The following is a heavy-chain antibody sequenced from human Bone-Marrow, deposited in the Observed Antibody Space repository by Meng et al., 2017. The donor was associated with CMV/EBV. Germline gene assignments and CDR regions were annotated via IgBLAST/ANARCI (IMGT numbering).Heavy chain of an antibody. CDR2: ISTYNGNT. CDR1: GYTFSSYG. CDR3: ARSLGSSPEDY. J-gene: IGHJ4*02. D-gene: IGHD6-6*01. V-gene: IGHV1-18*01. Sequence: ASVKVSCKASGYTFSSYGVTWVRQAPGQGLEWMGWISTYNGNTNYAQKFQGRVTMTTDTSTSTAYMELSSLRSEDTAVYYCARSLGSSPEDYWGQGTLVTVSS.